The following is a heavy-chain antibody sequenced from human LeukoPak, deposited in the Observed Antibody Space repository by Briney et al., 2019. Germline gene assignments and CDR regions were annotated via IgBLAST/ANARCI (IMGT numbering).Heavy chain of an antibody. J-gene: IGHJ4*02. Sequence: SETLSLTCAVYGGSFSGYYWSWIRQPPGKGLEWIGEINHSGSTNYNPSLKSRVTISVDTSKNQFSLKLSSVTAADTAVYYCARAPTKIAYWGRLYYFDYWGQGTLVTVSS. V-gene: IGHV4-34*01. CDR2: INHSGST. CDR1: GGSFSGYY. D-gene: IGHD7-27*01. CDR3: ARAPTKIAYWGRLYYFDY.